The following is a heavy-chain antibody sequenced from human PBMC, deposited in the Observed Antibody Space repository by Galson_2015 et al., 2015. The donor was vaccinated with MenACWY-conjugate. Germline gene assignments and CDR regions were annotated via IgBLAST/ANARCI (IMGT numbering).Heavy chain of an antibody. V-gene: IGHV3-21*06. Sequence: SLRLSWAGAGFPFRNSGINWIRQAPGQGLEWVSTISSGGVHTYYRVSVEGRFNISRDYAKNLVFLHMSNLRVEATAVYSCVASGWSILAGRPSFLDVWGKGTTVIVSA. J-gene: IGHJ6*04. CDR1: GFPFRNSG. CDR3: VASGWSILAGRPSFLDV. D-gene: IGHD6-19*01. CDR2: ISSGGVHT.